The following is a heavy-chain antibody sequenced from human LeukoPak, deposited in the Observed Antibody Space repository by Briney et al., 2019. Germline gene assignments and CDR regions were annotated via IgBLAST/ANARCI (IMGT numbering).Heavy chain of an antibody. CDR2: IYHSGIT. CDR1: GGSICSGGFS. V-gene: IGHV4-30-2*01. D-gene: IGHD3-10*01. J-gene: IGHJ6*02. Sequence: SETLSLTCAVSGGSICSGGFSWSWIRLPPGKGLECIGYIYHSGITYYNPSLKSRVTISIDRSKNQFSLTLSSVTAADTAVYYCARGSGFYYGSGSPPTAVDVWGQGTTVTVSS. CDR3: ARGSGFYYGSGSPPTAVDV.